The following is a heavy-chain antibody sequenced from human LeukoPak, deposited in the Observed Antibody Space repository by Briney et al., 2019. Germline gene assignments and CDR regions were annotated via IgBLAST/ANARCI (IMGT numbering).Heavy chain of an antibody. CDR3: AAVAGPEGPYYYYYYMDV. J-gene: IGHJ6*03. CDR2: IYHSGST. V-gene: IGHV4-4*02. CDR1: GGSISSSNW. Sequence: SETLSLTCAVSGGSISSSNWWSWVRQPPGKGLEWIGEIYHSGSTNYNPSLKSRVTISVDRSKNQFSLKLSSVTAADTAVYYCAAVAGPEGPYYYYYYMDVWGKGTTVTVSS. D-gene: IGHD2-15*01.